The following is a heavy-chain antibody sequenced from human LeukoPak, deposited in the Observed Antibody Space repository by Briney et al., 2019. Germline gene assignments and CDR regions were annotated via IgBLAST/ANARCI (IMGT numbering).Heavy chain of an antibody. CDR3: ARDFRNTAHDY. J-gene: IGHJ4*02. Sequence: GGSLRLSCAASGFTFSSYAMHWVRQAPGKGLEWVAVISYDGSNKYYADSVKGRFTISRDNSKNTLYLQMNSLRAEDTAVYYCARDFRNTAHDYWGQGTLVTVSS. CDR2: ISYDGSNK. CDR1: GFTFSSYA. V-gene: IGHV3-30*14. D-gene: IGHD5-18*01.